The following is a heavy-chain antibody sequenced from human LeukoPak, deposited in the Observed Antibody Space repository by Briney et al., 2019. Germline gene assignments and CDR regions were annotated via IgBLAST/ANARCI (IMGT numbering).Heavy chain of an antibody. CDR3: ARARYYYDSSGYFKT. V-gene: IGHV1-2*07. CDR1: GYTFTGYY. J-gene: IGHJ5*02. D-gene: IGHD3-22*01. CDR2: INPNSGGT. Sequence: ASVKVSCKASGYTFTGYYMHWVRQAPGQGLEWMGWINPNSGGTNYAHKFQGRVTMTRDTSISTAYMELSRLRSDDTAVYYCARARYYYDSSGYFKTWGQGTLVTVSS.